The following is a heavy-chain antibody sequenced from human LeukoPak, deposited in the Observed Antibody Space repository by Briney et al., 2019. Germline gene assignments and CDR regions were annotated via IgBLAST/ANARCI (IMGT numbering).Heavy chain of an antibody. V-gene: IGHV1-2*06. CDR1: GYTFTGYY. J-gene: IGHJ6*03. Sequence: ASVKVSCKASGYTFTGYYMHWVRQAPGQGLEWMGRINPNSGGTNYAQKFQGRVTMTRDTSISTAYMELSRLRSDDTAVYYCARDRTAARPPARYYYYYYMDVWGKGTTVTVSS. D-gene: IGHD6-6*01. CDR2: INPNSGGT. CDR3: ARDRTAARPPARYYYYYYMDV.